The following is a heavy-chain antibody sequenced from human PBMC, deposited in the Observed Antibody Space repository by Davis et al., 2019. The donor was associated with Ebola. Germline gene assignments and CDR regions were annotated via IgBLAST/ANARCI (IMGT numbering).Heavy chain of an antibody. CDR3: SRVSVKYQLRSDY. CDR2: ISAYNGNT. CDR1: GYTFPSYG. V-gene: IGHV1-18*01. D-gene: IGHD2-2*01. J-gene: IGHJ4*02. Sequence: ASVKVSCKASGYTFPSYGISWVRQAPGQGREWMGWISAYNGNTNYAQKFQGRVTMTTDTSTITAYMVLRNLRSDDTAVYYCSRVSVKYQLRSDYWGQGTLVTVSS.